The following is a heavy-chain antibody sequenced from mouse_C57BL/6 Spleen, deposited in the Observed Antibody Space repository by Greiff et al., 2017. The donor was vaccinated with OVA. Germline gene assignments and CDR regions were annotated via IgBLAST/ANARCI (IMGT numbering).Heavy chain of an antibody. J-gene: IGHJ4*01. D-gene: IGHD1-1*01. V-gene: IGHV1-4*01. CDR1: GYTFTSYT. Sequence: QVQLQQSGAELARPGASVKMSCKASGYTFTSYTMHWVKQRPGQGLEWIGYINPSSGYTKYNQKFKDKATLTADKSSSTAYMQLSSLTSEDSAVYYCARALTGYAMDYWGQGTSVTVSS. CDR3: ARALTGYAMDY. CDR2: INPSSGYT.